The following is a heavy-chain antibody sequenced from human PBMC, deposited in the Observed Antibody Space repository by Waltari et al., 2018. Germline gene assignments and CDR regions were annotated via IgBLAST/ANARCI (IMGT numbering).Heavy chain of an antibody. J-gene: IGHJ4*02. CDR2: ITGGGNT. CDR3: GRESTTDWYVDH. Sequence: DVQLLESGGGLVRPGGSLRLSCVVSGFTFSSYAMTWVRQAPGKGLECVSTITGGGNTYYADSVKGRFTVSRDNSKNTLYLQMNNLRAEDTAVYYCGRESTTDWYVDHWGQGTLVTVSS. D-gene: IGHD3-9*01. CDR1: GFTFSSYA. V-gene: IGHV3-23*01.